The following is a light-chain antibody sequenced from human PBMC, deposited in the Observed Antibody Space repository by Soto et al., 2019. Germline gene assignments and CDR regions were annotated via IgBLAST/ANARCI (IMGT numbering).Light chain of an antibody. CDR3: QSFDSSDQV. V-gene: IGLV6-57*01. Sequence: NFMLTQPHSVSESPGKTVTISCTRRGGSIASNYVQWYQQRPGSSPTTVIYEDNQRPSGVPDRFSGSIDSSSNSASLTISGLKTEDEADYYCQSFDSSDQVFGGGTKLTVL. J-gene: IGLJ3*02. CDR2: EDN. CDR1: GGSIASNY.